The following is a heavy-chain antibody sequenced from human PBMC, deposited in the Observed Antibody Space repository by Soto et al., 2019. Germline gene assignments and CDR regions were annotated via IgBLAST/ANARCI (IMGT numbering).Heavy chain of an antibody. CDR1: GFPFSTSA. CDR2: ISGSSDAA. J-gene: IGHJ6*02. V-gene: IGHV3-23*01. Sequence: EVQLLESGGGLVQPGGSLRLSCAASGFPFSTSAMNWVRQAPGKGLEWVSIISGSSDAAYYAESVKGRFASARDNSKKTLYLQMNSLSAEDTAVCYCAKCSGSYPVYNGLSLWGQGTRVTVS. CDR3: AKCSGSYPVYNGLSL. D-gene: IGHD1-26*01.